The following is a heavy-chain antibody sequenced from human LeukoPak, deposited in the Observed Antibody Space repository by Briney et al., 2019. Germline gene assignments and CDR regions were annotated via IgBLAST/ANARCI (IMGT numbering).Heavy chain of an antibody. CDR3: AKPGAYYDSSGYWDY. D-gene: IGHD3-22*01. Sequence: HPGGSLRLSCAASGFTFSSYAMGWVRQAPGKGLEWVSAITASGGNTYYADSVRGRFTISRDNSKNTLYLQVNSLRAEDTAVYYCAKPGAYYDSSGYWDYWGQGTLVTVSS. CDR1: GFTFSSYA. CDR2: ITASGGNT. V-gene: IGHV3-23*01. J-gene: IGHJ4*02.